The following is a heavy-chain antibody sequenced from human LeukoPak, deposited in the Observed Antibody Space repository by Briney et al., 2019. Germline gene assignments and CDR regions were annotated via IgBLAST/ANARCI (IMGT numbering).Heavy chain of an antibody. V-gene: IGHV3-53*01. D-gene: IGHD1-14*01. Sequence: GGSLRLSCAASGFTVITNDMTWVRPAPGKGLEWVSVLYSDGNTKYADSVQGRFTISRDNSKNTLNLEMNSLSPDDTAVYYCARGVEPLAANTLAYWGQGTLVTVSS. J-gene: IGHJ4*02. CDR3: ARGVEPLAANTLAY. CDR2: LYSDGNT. CDR1: GFTVITND.